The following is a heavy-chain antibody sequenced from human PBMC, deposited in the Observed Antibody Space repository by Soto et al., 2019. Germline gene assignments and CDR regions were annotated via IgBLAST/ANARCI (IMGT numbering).Heavy chain of an antibody. CDR1: GYTFTSYD. Sequence: QVQLVQSGAEVKKPGASVKVSCKASGYTFTSYDINWVRQATGQGLEWMGWMNPNSGNTGYAQKFQGRVTMTRKPSISTAYKELSSMRSEVTAVYYCASERSSGWLDYWGQGTLVTVSS. D-gene: IGHD6-19*01. CDR2: MNPNSGNT. V-gene: IGHV1-8*01. CDR3: ASERSSGWLDY. J-gene: IGHJ4*02.